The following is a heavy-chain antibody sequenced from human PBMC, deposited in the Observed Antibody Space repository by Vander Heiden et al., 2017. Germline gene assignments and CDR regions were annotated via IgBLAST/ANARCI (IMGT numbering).Heavy chain of an antibody. CDR1: GLALDDFA. CDR2: ISWNSNTI. J-gene: IGHJ4*02. CDR3: VKDRAPIGTAMVFYFDY. D-gene: IGHD5-18*01. Sequence: EVKLVESGGGLVQPGGSLRLSCASSGLALDDFAMHWVRQAPGKGLEWVSGISWNSNTIGYADSVKGRFTISRDNAKNSLYLQMSSLRAEDTAFYYCVKDRAPIGTAMVFYFDYWGQGILVTVSS. V-gene: IGHV3-9*01.